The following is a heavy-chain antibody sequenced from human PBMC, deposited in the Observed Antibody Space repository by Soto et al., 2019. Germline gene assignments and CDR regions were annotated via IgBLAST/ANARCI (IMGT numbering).Heavy chain of an antibody. J-gene: IGHJ4*02. Sequence: EKTVCKAPGSTFTSYAMHRGRNAPRQRLELMGWINAVNGNTTYSQKFHVRITITRGTSSSTAYTELSRLRSSDTSVCYCASLVDCSGDICYRVDYWGQGALDTVSS. V-gene: IGHV1-3*01. CDR3: ASLVDCSGDICYRVDY. CDR2: INAVNGNT. CDR1: GSTFTSYA. D-gene: IGHD2-15*01.